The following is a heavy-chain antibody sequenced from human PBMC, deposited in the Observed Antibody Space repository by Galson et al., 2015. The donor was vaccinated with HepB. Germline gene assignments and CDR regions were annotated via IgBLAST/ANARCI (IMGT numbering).Heavy chain of an antibody. CDR3: AKYAPRSNLVGAYDF. CDR1: GFTFSNSA. J-gene: IGHJ4*02. V-gene: IGHV3-23*01. CDR2: ISESGDRT. D-gene: IGHD2-8*01. Sequence: SLRLSCAASGFTFSNSAMNWVRRAPGKGLEWVSYISESGDRTYYAASVKGRFTISRDNSKNEVYPQMNSLRAEDTAVYYCAKYAPRSNLVGAYDFWGQGTPVTVSS.